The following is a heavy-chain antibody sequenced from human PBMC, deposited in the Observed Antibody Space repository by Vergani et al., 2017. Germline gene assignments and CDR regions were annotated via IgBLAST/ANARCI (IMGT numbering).Heavy chain of an antibody. J-gene: IGHJ4*02. CDR2: FYYSGST. Sequence: QLQLQESGPGLVKPSETLSLTCTVSGGSISSSSYYWGWIRQPPGKGLEWIGSFYYSGSTYYNPSLKSRVTISVDTSKNQFSLKLSSVTAADTAVYYCARLGYSYGPGDYWGQGTLVTVSS. V-gene: IGHV4-39*01. D-gene: IGHD5-18*01. CDR1: GGSISSSSYY. CDR3: ARLGYSYGPGDY.